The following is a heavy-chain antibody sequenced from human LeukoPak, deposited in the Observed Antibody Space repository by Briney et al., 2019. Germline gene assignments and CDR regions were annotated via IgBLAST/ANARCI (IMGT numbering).Heavy chain of an antibody. J-gene: IGHJ6*02. CDR2: MNPNSGNT. CDR1: GYTFTSYD. Sequence: GASVKVSCKASGYTFTSYDINWVRQATGQGLEWMGWMNPNSGNTGYAQKFQGRVTITRNTSISTAYMELSSLRSEDTAVYYCAREEMATISYYYGMDVWGQGTTVTVSS. CDR3: AREEMATISYYYGMDV. V-gene: IGHV1-8*03. D-gene: IGHD5-24*01.